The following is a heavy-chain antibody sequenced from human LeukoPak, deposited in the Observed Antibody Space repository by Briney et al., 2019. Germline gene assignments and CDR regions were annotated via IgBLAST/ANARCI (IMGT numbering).Heavy chain of an antibody. V-gene: IGHV3-11*01. CDR3: ARRSYSSGWYFDY. D-gene: IGHD6-19*01. J-gene: IGHJ4*02. Sequence: GGSLRLSCAASGFTFSDYYVSWIRQAPGKGLEWVSYISSSGSTIYYADSVKGRFTISRDNAKNSPYLQMNSLRAEDTAVYYCARRSYSSGWYFDYWGQGTLVTVSS. CDR1: GFTFSDYY. CDR2: ISSSGSTI.